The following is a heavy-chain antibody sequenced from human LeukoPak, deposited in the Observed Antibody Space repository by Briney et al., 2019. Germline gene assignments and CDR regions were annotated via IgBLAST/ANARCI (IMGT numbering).Heavy chain of an antibody. Sequence: SETPSLTCTVSGGSITSYYWSWIRQPAGKGLEWIGRIYVTESTTYNPSLKSRVTISIDTSKNQFSLKLTSVTAADTAVYYCARDSGTTGEVKFDPWGQGTLVTVSS. CDR3: ARDSGTTGEVKFDP. CDR1: GGSITSYY. V-gene: IGHV4-4*07. J-gene: IGHJ5*02. D-gene: IGHD3-10*01. CDR2: IYVTEST.